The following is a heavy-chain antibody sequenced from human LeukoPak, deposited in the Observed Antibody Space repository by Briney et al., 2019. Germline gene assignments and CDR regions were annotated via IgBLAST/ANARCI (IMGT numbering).Heavy chain of an antibody. Sequence: GESLKISCKGSGYSFTSYWIGWVRQMPGKGLEWMGIIYPGDSDTRYSPSFQGQVTISADKSISTAYLQWSSLKASDTATYYCVVVVVVAAMGDYFDYWGQGTLVTVSS. CDR1: GYSFTSYW. CDR2: IYPGDSDT. V-gene: IGHV5-51*01. J-gene: IGHJ4*02. CDR3: VVVVVVAAMGDYFDY. D-gene: IGHD2-15*01.